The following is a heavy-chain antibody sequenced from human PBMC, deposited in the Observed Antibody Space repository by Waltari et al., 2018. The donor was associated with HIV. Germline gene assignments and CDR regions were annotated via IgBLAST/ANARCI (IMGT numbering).Heavy chain of an antibody. CDR1: GFTFSGSA. D-gene: IGHD6-19*01. Sequence: EVQLVESGGGLVQPGGSLKLSCAASGFTFSGSAMHWVRQASGKGLEGVGRIRSKANSYATAYAASVKGRCTISRDDSKNTAYLQMNSLKTEDTAVYYCTRHRSSGWSSYGMDVWGQGTTVTVSS. CDR3: TRHRSSGWSSYGMDV. CDR2: IRSKANSYAT. V-gene: IGHV3-73*02. J-gene: IGHJ6*02.